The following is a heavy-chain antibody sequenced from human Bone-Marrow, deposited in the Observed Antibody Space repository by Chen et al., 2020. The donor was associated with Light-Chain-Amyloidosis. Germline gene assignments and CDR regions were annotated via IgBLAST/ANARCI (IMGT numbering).Heavy chain of an antibody. Sequence: EVQVVESGGDLIQPGGSLRLSCAGSGVAVGTNHLSWVRQPPGKGLEWISGVDGGGKIAYADSVKGRFTISRDKSNNTVDLQMNSLRADDTAVYYCARGGRLRSMDVWGQGTTVAVSS. J-gene: IGHJ6*02. V-gene: IGHV3-53*01. D-gene: IGHD5-12*01. CDR2: VDGGGKI. CDR3: ARGGRLRSMDV. CDR1: GVAVGTNH.